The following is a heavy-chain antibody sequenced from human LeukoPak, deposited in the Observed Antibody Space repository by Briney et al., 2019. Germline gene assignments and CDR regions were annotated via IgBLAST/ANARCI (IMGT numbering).Heavy chain of an antibody. CDR2: ISYDGSNR. D-gene: IGHD4-17*01. V-gene: IGHV3-30-3*01. CDR3: ARDTGDY. CDR1: GFTFSSYA. J-gene: IGHJ4*02. Sequence: GRSLRLSCAASGFTFSSYAMHWVRQAPGKGLEWVTVISYDGSNRYYADSVKGRFTISRENSKNTLYLQMNRLRAEDTAVYYCARDTGDYWGQGTLVTVSS.